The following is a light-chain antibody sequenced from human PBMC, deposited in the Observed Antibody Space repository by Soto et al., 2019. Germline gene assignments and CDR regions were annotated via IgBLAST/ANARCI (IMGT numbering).Light chain of an antibody. Sequence: EIVLTQSPGSLSLSLGERATLSCRASQSVDSAFFAWYQQKPGQPPRLLMYGASRRATGIPDRFSGSGSGPDFTLTISRLEPEDFVVYYCQQYASSLTFGQGTKLEI. CDR2: GAS. J-gene: IGKJ1*01. V-gene: IGKV3-20*01. CDR3: QQYASSLT. CDR1: QSVDSAF.